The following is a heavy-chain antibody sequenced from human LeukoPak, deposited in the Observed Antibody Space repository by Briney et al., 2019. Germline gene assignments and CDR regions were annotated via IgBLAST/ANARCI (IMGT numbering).Heavy chain of an antibody. Sequence: GESLKISFKGSGYSFTSYWIGWVRQMPGKGLEWMGIIYPGDSDTRYSPSFQCQVTISADKSISTAYLQWSSLKASDTDMYYCARRIDYYDSSGPYYFDYWGQGTLVTVSS. V-gene: IGHV5-51*01. CDR3: ARRIDYYDSSGPYYFDY. J-gene: IGHJ4*02. CDR1: GYSFTSYW. D-gene: IGHD3-22*01. CDR2: IYPGDSDT.